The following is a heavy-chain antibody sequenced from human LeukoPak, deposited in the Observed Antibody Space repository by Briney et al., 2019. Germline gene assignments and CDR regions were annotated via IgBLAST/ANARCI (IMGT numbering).Heavy chain of an antibody. V-gene: IGHV1-3*01. Sequence: ASVKVSSKASGYAFSMYSKYTIHWVRQAPGQRPEWMGWINAGFGETRYRQKFQGRVTLSADTSVNTVYMELNSLTSEDTAVYYCARDSDTTDWAWVYWGQGTLVTVSS. CDR3: ARDSDTTDWAWVY. CDR2: INAGFGET. D-gene: IGHD3-9*01. J-gene: IGHJ4*02. CDR1: GYAFSMYSKYT.